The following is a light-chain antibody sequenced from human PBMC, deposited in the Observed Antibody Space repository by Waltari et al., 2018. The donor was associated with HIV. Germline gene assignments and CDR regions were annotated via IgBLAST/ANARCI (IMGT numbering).Light chain of an antibody. V-gene: IGKV4-1*01. Sequence: IVMTQSPDSLGVSLGERAPINCKSSQSILSTAGNRHYLAWDQQRPGQAPNLLIYWATTRESGVPDRISGSGSGTDFTLTINSLQAEDVAVYYCQQYYDAPYTFGQGTKVDI. CDR1: QSILSTAGNRHY. J-gene: IGKJ2*01. CDR3: QQYYDAPYT. CDR2: WAT.